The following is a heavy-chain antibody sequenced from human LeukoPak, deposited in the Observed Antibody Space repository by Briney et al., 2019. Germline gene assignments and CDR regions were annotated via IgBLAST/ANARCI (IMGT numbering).Heavy chain of an antibody. CDR1: GLTVSNNY. Sequence: GGSLRLSCAASGLTVSNNYMRWVRQAPGKGLEWVSLIYSGGSTYYADSVKGRFTISRDNSKHTLYLQMNSLRAEDTAVYYCAKWFDGYNLWSQGTLVTVSS. J-gene: IGHJ5*02. CDR2: IYSGGST. CDR3: AKWFDGYNL. V-gene: IGHV3-53*01. D-gene: IGHD5-24*01.